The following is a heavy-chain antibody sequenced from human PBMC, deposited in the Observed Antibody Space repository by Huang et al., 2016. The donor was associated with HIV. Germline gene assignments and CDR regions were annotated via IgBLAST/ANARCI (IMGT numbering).Heavy chain of an antibody. Sequence: EVQLVESGGGLVKPGGSLRLSCTMSGFTFSSYSMNWVRQAPGKGLGWVASVSRTVSHKDYADSGKGRFTISRDNAKKSLYLQMHSLRAEDTAVYYCARGYFWGQGTLVTVSS. J-gene: IGHJ4*02. V-gene: IGHV3-21*01. CDR1: GFTFSSYS. CDR2: VSRTVSHK. CDR3: ARGYF.